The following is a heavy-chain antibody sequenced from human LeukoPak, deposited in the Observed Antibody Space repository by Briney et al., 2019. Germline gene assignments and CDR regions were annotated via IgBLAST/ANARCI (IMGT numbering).Heavy chain of an antibody. CDR1: GYTFTSYG. V-gene: IGHV1-18*01. Sequence: ASVKVSCKASGYTFTSYGISWVRQAPGQGLEWMGWISAYNGNTNYAQKLQGRVTMTRDTSISTTYMELSRLRPGDTAVYYCAKFGEWEVVPGFDYWGQGTLVTVSS. CDR2: ISAYNGNT. CDR3: AKFGEWEVVPGFDY. J-gene: IGHJ4*02. D-gene: IGHD3-10*01.